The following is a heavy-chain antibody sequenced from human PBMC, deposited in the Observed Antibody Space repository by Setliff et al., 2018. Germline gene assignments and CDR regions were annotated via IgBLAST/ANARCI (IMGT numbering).Heavy chain of an antibody. CDR2: ISTSGNT. CDR1: GGSIINSYY. V-gene: IGHV4-4*07. CDR3: ARDQWVRSPPPYFSYSMDV. D-gene: IGHD5-12*01. J-gene: IGHJ6*02. Sequence: PSETLSLTCTVSGGSIINSYYWSWIRQPAGKGLEWIGRISTSGNTNYNPSLKSRVTVSLDTSKNQFSLKLTSMTAADTAVYYCARDQWVRSPPPYFSYSMDVWGQGTTVTVSS.